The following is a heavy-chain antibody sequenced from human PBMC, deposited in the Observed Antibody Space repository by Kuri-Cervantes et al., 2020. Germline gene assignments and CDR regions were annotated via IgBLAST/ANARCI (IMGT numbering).Heavy chain of an antibody. CDR2: INTVGSTT. Sequence: GGSLRLSCAASGFTFSSYSMNWVRQAPGKGLVWVSRINTVGSTTNYADSVKGRFTISRDNAKSTVSLQMNSLRAEDTAVYYCARVGVTDDYWGQGTLVTVSS. CDR1: GFTFSSYS. CDR3: ARVGVTDDY. D-gene: IGHD2-21*02. V-gene: IGHV3-74*01. J-gene: IGHJ4*02.